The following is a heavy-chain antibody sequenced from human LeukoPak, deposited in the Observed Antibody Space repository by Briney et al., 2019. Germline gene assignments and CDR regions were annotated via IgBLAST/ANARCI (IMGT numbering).Heavy chain of an antibody. CDR3: ARTYFFGSGSPSDAFAM. CDR2: IYPGDSDT. J-gene: IGHJ3*02. V-gene: IGHV5-51*07. Sequence: GESLKISCQGSGYRFTNYWIGWVHQMPGKGLEWMGYIYPGDSDTRYSPSFQGQVTISADKSLNTAFLQWSSLKASDTAMYYCARTYFFGSGSPSDAFAMWGQGTMVIVSP. CDR1: GYRFTNYW. D-gene: IGHD3-10*01.